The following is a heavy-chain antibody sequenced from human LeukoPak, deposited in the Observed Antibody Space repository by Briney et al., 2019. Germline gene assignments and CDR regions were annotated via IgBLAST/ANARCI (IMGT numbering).Heavy chain of an antibody. CDR3: ARGRDSSGSSYDAFDI. Sequence: SETLSLTCAVYVGSFSGYYGSWIRQPPRRGREWVGETNHSVSTNYNPSLKSRVTISVDTSKNQYSLKLSSVTAADTAVYYCARGRDSSGSSYDAFDIWGQGTMVTVSS. CDR2: TNHSVST. V-gene: IGHV4-34*01. CDR1: VGSFSGYY. J-gene: IGHJ3*02. D-gene: IGHD3-22*01.